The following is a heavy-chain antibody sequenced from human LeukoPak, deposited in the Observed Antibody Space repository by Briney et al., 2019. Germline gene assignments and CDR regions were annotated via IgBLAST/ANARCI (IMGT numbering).Heavy chain of an antibody. Sequence: SQTLSLTCSVSGDSISIGDYRWSWIRQSPGKGLEWIGYIYYIGTAYYNPSLRSRVALSADTSKNQFSLKLNSVTVADSAVYYCARQGGWLSPLYWGQGTLVTVSS. V-gene: IGHV4-30-4*01. CDR2: IYYIGTA. CDR1: GDSISIGDYR. J-gene: IGHJ4*02. D-gene: IGHD6-19*01. CDR3: ARQGGWLSPLY.